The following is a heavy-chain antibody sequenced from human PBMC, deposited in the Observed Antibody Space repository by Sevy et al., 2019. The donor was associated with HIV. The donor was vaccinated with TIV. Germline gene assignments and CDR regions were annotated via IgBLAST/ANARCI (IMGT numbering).Heavy chain of an antibody. CDR2: INPNSGGT. D-gene: IGHD3-3*01. CDR3: ARDVLRFLEWLSYYYYGMDV. Sequence: ASVKVSCKASGYTFTGYYMHWVRQAPGQGLEWMGWINPNSGGTNYAQKFQGRVTMTMDTSISTAYMELSRLRYDDTAVYYCARDVLRFLEWLSYYYYGMDVWGQGTTVTVSS. CDR1: GYTFTGYY. V-gene: IGHV1-2*02. J-gene: IGHJ6*02.